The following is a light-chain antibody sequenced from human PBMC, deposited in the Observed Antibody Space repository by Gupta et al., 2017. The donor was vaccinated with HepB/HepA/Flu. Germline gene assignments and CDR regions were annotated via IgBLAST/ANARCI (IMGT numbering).Light chain of an antibody. J-gene: IGLJ1*01. V-gene: IGLV2-8*01. CDR3: FSYAGNDNWV. Sequence: QSAPTQPTSASGSPGQSVTISCTGTRSDIGAYTLVSWYQQHPGKAPKLIIYDVFQRPSGVPDRFSGSKSGNTASLTVSGLQAEDEADYYCFSYAGNDNWVFGGGTKVTVL. CDR2: DVF. CDR1: RSDIGAYTL.